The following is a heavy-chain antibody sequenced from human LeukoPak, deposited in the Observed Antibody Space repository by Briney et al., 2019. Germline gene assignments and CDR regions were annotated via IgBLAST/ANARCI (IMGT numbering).Heavy chain of an antibody. CDR1: EFTFRSHT. CDR2: ITSTSGHI. CDR3: AGSSDWYPYYFDY. D-gene: IGHD6-19*01. J-gene: IGHJ4*02. Sequence: KTGGSLRLSCEASEFTFRSHTVNWVRQAPGKGLEWVSSITSTSGHIYYTDSVKGRFTISRDNSKNTLYLQMNSLRAEDTAVYYCAGSSDWYPYYFDYWGQGTLVTVSS. V-gene: IGHV3-21*01.